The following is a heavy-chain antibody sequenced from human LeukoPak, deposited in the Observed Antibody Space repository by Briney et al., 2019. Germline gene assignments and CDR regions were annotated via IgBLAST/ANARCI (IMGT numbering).Heavy chain of an antibody. CDR2: IYYSGST. V-gene: IGHV4-59*08. Sequence: ETLSLTCTVSGGSISNYYWSWIRQPPGKGLEWIGYIYYSGSTNYNPSLKSRVTISVDTSKNQFSLKLSSVTAADTAVYYCARHSTMVRGVIDWFDPWGQGTLVTVSS. CDR3: ARHSTMVRGVIDWFDP. J-gene: IGHJ5*02. CDR1: GGSISNYY. D-gene: IGHD3-10*01.